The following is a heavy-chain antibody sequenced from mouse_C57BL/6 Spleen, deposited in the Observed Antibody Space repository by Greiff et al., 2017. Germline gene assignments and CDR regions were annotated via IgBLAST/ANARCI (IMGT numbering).Heavy chain of an antibody. D-gene: IGHD3-2*02. Sequence: EVKVVESGGGLVKPGGSLKLSCAASGFTFSSYAMSWVRQTPEKRLAWVATISDGGSYTYYPDNVKGRFTISRDNAKNNLYLQMSHLKSEDTAMYYCARDQGAMDYWGQGTSVTVSS. CDR2: ISDGGSYT. V-gene: IGHV5-4*01. J-gene: IGHJ4*01. CDR1: GFTFSSYA. CDR3: ARDQGAMDY.